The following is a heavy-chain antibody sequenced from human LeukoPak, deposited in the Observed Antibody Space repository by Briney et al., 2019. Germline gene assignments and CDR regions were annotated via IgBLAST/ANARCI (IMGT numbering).Heavy chain of an antibody. CDR1: GYSISSGYY. J-gene: IGHJ4*02. D-gene: IGHD3-16*01. CDR3: ARATAYYCIDY. CDR2: IYHSGST. Sequence: SETLSLTCAVSGYSISSGYYWGWIRQPPGKGLEWIGSIYHSGSTYYNPSLKSRVTISVDTSKNHFSLKLSSVTAADTAVYYCARATAYYCIDYWGQGTLVTVSS. V-gene: IGHV4-38-2*01.